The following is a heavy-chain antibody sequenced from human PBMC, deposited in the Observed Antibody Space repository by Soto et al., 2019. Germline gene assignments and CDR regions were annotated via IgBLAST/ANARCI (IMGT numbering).Heavy chain of an antibody. CDR3: ARGMVRGVLAYYYYGMDV. CDR2: INHSGST. D-gene: IGHD3-10*01. CDR1: GGSFSGYY. Sequence: QVQLQQWGAGLLKPSETLSLTCAVYGGSFSGYYWSWIRQPPGKGLEWIGEINHSGSTNYNPSLKSRVTLAVDTSQNQFSLRLSSVTAADTAVYYCARGMVRGVLAYYYYGMDVWGQGTTVTVSS. V-gene: IGHV4-34*01. J-gene: IGHJ6*02.